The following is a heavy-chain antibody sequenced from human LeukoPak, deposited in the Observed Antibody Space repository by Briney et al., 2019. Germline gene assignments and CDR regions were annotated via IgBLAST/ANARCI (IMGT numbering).Heavy chain of an antibody. V-gene: IGHV3-30-3*01. D-gene: IGHD3-10*01. CDR2: ISYDGSNK. CDR1: GFTFSSYA. J-gene: IGHJ6*02. CDR3: ARDREVRGVIITISGMDV. Sequence: GGSLRLSCGASGFTFSSYAMHWVRQAPGKGLEWVAVISYDGSNKYYADSVKGRFTISRDNSKNTLYLQMNSLRAEDTAVYYCARDREVRGVIITISGMDVWGQGTTVTVSS.